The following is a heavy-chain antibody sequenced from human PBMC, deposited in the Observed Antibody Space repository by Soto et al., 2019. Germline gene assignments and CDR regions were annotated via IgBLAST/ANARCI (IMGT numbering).Heavy chain of an antibody. D-gene: IGHD3-16*01. CDR1: GGSISSGDYY. CDR2: IYYSVST. J-gene: IGHJ4*02. CDR3: ARARAGLVPRFDY. V-gene: IGHV4-30-4*01. Sequence: QVQLQESGPGLVKPSQTLSLTCTVSGGSISSGDYYWSWIRQPPGKGMEWIGYIYYSVSTYYNPSLKSRITISVYTSKNQFSLKLSSVTAADTAVYYGARARAGLVPRFDYWVQGTLFTVSS.